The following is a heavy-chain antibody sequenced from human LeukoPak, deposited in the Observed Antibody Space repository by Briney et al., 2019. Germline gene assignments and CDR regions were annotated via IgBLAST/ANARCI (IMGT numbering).Heavy chain of an antibody. CDR2: VNPNSGDT. V-gene: IGHV1-2*02. D-gene: IGHD3-10*01. J-gene: IGHJ4*02. Sequence: ASVKVSCKASGYTFTTYYMHWVRQAPGQGLEWMGWVNPNSGDTNYAQKFQGRVTMTRDTSISTVYMELSRLRSDDTAVYYCARVHITMVRGVTQPLDYWGQGTLVTVSS. CDR3: ARVHITMVRGVTQPLDY. CDR1: GYTFTTYY.